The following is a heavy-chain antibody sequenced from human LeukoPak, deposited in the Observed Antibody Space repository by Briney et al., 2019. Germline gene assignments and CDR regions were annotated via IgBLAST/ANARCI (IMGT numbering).Heavy chain of an antibody. CDR1: GFTASSNY. CDR3: AIGPGGLFDY. Sequence: TGGSLRLSCAASGFTASSNYMSWVRQAPGKGLEWVSVIYSGGSTYYADSVKGRFTISRDNSKNTLYLQMNSLRAEDTAVYYCAIGPGGLFDYWGQGTLVTVSS. J-gene: IGHJ4*02. CDR2: IYSGGST. V-gene: IGHV3-53*01. D-gene: IGHD4-23*01.